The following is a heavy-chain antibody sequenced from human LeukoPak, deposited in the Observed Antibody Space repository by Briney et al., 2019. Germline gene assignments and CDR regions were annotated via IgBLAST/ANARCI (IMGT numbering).Heavy chain of an antibody. CDR1: GFTFSSYG. Sequence: PGGTLRLSCAASGFTFSSYGMSWVRQAPGKGLVWVSRINSDGSSTSYADPVKGRFTISRDNAKNTLYLQMNSLRAEDTAVYYCARARDGYPIGYFDYWGQGTLVTVSS. CDR3: ARARDGYPIGYFDY. CDR2: INSDGSST. D-gene: IGHD5-24*01. J-gene: IGHJ4*02. V-gene: IGHV3-74*01.